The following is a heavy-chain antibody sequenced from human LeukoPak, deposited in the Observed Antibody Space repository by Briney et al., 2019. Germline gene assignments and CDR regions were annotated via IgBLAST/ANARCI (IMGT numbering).Heavy chain of an antibody. CDR3: RAATKNRGYYFDY. Sequence: PGGSLRLSCAASGFTFSIYCMHWVRQAPGKGLEWVAVISSDGREEDYADSVRGRFTISRDNSRDTLYLQMSSLRPEDAAVYYCRAATKNRGYYFDYWGQGTLVTVSS. D-gene: IGHD1-14*01. CDR2: ISSDGREE. J-gene: IGHJ4*02. CDR1: GFTFSIYC. V-gene: IGHV3-30*03.